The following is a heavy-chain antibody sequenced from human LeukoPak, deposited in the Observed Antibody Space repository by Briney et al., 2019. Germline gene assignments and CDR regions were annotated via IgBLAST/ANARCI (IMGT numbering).Heavy chain of an antibody. Sequence: SETLSLTCTVSGGSISSGDYYWSWIRQPPGKGLEWIGYIYYSGSTYYNPSLKSRVTISVDTSKNQFSLKLSSVTAADTAVYYCARGGTTRTRWAFDIWGQGTMVTVSS. V-gene: IGHV4-30-4*08. CDR1: GGSISSGDYY. CDR3: ARGGTTRTRWAFDI. CDR2: IYYSGST. J-gene: IGHJ3*02. D-gene: IGHD1-1*01.